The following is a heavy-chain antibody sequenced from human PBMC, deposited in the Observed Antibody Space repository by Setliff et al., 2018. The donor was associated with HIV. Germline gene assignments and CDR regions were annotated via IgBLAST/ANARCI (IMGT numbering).Heavy chain of an antibody. J-gene: IGHJ4*02. CDR2: ILPMVTLP. D-gene: IGHD1-1*01. CDR3: ARGQLKPTGYYFDS. CDR1: GGTFSSYA. Sequence: GASVKVSCKASGGTFSSYAISWVRQAPGQGLEWMGGILPMVTLPNFAQRFLGRLTITANRSTTTAYMELSSLTSEDTAVYYCARGQLKPTGYYFDSWGLGTLVTVSS. V-gene: IGHV1-69*10.